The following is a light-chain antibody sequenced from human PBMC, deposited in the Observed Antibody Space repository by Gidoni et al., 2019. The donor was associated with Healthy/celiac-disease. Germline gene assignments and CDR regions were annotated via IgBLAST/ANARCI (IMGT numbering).Light chain of an antibody. V-gene: IGLV3-19*01. CDR3: NSRDSSGNHPPVV. CDR1: SLRSYY. Sequence: SSELTQDPAVSVALGQTVRITCQGYSLRSYYASWYQQKPGQAPVLVIYGKNNRPSGIPDRFSGSSSGNTASLTITGAQAEDEADYYCNSRDSSGNHPPVVFGGGTKLTVL. J-gene: IGLJ2*01. CDR2: GKN.